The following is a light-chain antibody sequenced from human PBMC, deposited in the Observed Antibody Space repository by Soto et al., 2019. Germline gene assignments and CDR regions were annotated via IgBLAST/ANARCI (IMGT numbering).Light chain of an antibody. J-gene: IGKJ1*01. CDR1: QTISSW. CDR3: QLYNSYSEA. Sequence: DIQMTQSPSTLSGSVGDRVTITCRASQTISSWLAWYQQKPGKAPKLLIYKASTLKSGVPSRFSGSGSGTEFTLTISSLQPDDFATYYCQLYNSYSEAFCQGTKLELK. V-gene: IGKV1-5*03. CDR2: KAS.